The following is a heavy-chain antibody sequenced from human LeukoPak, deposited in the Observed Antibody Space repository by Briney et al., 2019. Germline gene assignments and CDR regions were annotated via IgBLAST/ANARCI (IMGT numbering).Heavy chain of an antibody. CDR3: AKARIAAAGTGAFDV. V-gene: IGHV3-23*01. CDR1: GFTFSSYA. D-gene: IGHD6-13*01. J-gene: IGHJ3*01. Sequence: GGSLRLSCAASGFTFSSYAMTWVRQAPGKGLEWVSAFSATDGSAQYAESVKGRFTISRDNSKNRLYLQMNSLRAEDTAVYYCAKARIAAAGTGAFDVWGQGTMVTVSS. CDR2: FSATDGSA.